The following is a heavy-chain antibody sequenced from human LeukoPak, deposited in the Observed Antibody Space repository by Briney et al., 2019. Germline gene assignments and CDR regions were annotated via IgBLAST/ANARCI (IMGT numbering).Heavy chain of an antibody. J-gene: IGHJ4*02. CDR2: INHSGST. V-gene: IGHV4-34*01. CDR3: ARKGYGSGSYYDDY. CDR1: GGSFSGYY. Sequence: LETLSLTCAVYGGSFSGYYWSWIRQPPGKGLEWIGEINHSGSTNYNPSLKSRVTISVDTSKNQFSLKLSSVTAADTAVYYCARKGYGSGSYYDDYWGQGTLVTVSS. D-gene: IGHD3-10*01.